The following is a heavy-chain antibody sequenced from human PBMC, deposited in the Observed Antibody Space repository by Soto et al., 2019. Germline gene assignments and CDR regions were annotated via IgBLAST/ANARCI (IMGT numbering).Heavy chain of an antibody. V-gene: IGHV3-48*01. J-gene: IGHJ6*02. D-gene: IGHD2-2*01. CDR3: AREAQGVVPAAIRWVYYYYGMDV. CDR1: GFTFSSYS. Sequence: HPGGSLRLSCAASGFTFSSYSVNWVRQAPGKGLEWVSYISSSSSTIYYADSVKGRFTISRDNAKNSLYLQMNSLRAEDTAVYYCAREAQGVVPAAIRWVYYYYGMDVWGQGTTVTVSS. CDR2: ISSSSSTI.